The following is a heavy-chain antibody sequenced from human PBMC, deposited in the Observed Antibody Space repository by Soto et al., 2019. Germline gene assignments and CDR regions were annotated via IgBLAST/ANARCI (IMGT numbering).Heavy chain of an antibody. CDR1: GFTFSSYG. V-gene: IGHV3-33*01. CDR2: IWYDGSNK. Sequence: VQLVESGGGVVQPGRSLRLSCAASGFTFSSYGMHWVRQAPGKGLEWVAVIWYDGSNKYYADSVKGRFTISRDNSKNTLYLQMNSLRAEDTAVYYCGGAVLNVGPEEGAFDIWGQGTMVTVSS. CDR3: GGAVLNVGPEEGAFDI. D-gene: IGHD1-26*01. J-gene: IGHJ3*02.